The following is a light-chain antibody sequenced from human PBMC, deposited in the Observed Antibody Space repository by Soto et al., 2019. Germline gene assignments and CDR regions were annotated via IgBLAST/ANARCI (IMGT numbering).Light chain of an antibody. CDR1: QSVPGNY. CDR2: RAS. CDR3: QQYTSPPWT. J-gene: IGKJ1*01. Sequence: EIVLTQSPGTLSLSLGERATLSCRASQSVPGNYLAWLQQRPGQAPRLLIHRASTRATGIPDRFSGSGSGTDFTLTISRLEPEDLAVYYCQQYTSPPWTLGQGTKVETK. V-gene: IGKV3-20*01.